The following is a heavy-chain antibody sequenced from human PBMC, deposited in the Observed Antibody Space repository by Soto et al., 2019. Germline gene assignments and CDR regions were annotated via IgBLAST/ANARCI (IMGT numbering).Heavy chain of an antibody. CDR3: ARESYCGSGPWY. V-gene: IGHV1-18*01. CDR1: GYTFTSYD. J-gene: IGHJ4*02. CDR2: ISAYNGNT. D-gene: IGHD3-10*01. Sequence: ASVKVSCKASGYTFTSYDINWVRQATGQGLEWMGWISAYNGNTNYAQKLQGRVTMTTDTSTSTAYMELRSLRSDDTAVYYCARESYCGSGPWYWGQGPLVTVCS.